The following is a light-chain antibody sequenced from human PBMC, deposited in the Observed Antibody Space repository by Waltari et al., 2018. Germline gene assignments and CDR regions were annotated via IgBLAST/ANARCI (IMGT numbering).Light chain of an antibody. Sequence: EIVLTQSPATLSLSPGERATPSSMASQSVNTYLAWYQQNPGQAPRLLIYDASSRATGIPARFSGNGSGTDFTLTISSLEPEGFAVYYCQQRSDWPSLTFGGGTKVEIK. CDR2: DAS. V-gene: IGKV3-11*01. J-gene: IGKJ4*01. CDR3: QQRSDWPSLT. CDR1: QSVNTY.